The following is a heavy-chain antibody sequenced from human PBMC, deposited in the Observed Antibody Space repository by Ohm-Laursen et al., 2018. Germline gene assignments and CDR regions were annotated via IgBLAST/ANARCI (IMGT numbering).Heavy chain of an antibody. V-gene: IGHV6-1*01. D-gene: IGHD1-26*01. J-gene: IGHJ5*02. CDR3: VRSGSGNWIDP. CDR1: GDSVSSNSVA. Sequence: SDTLSLTCAISGDSVSSNSVAWNWIRQSPSRGLEWLGRTYYRSKWYNDYAVYVKSRITINPDTSKNQFSLQLNSVTPEDTAMYYCVRSGSGNWIDPWGQGTLVTVSS. CDR2: TYYRSKWYN.